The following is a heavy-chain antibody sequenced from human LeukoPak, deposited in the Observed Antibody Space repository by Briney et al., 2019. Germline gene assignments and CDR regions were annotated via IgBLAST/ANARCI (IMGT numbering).Heavy chain of an antibody. J-gene: IGHJ4*02. CDR3: AKDSSSGWYLGYFDY. D-gene: IGHD6-19*01. V-gene: IGHV3-23*01. CDR1: GFTFSSYA. Sequence: PGGSLRLSCAASGFTFSSYAMSWVRQAPGKGLEWVSAISGSGGSTYYADSVKGRFTISRDNSKNTLYLQMNSLRAEDTAVYYCAKDSSSGWYLGYFDYWGQGTLVTVSS. CDR2: ISGSGGST.